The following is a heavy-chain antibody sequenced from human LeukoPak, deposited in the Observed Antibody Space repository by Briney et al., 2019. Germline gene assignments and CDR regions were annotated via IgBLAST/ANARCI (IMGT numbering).Heavy chain of an antibody. V-gene: IGHV3-74*03. Sequence: GGSLTLSCAASGFFFSNYGMHWVRQPPGKGRGWDSRVNSDGRFTKYADSVKGRFTISRDNAKNTLYLQMNSLRAEDTAMYYCVRSDWFDNWGQGTLVTVSS. J-gene: IGHJ5*02. CDR1: GFFFSNYG. CDR2: VNSDGRFT. CDR3: VRSDWFDN.